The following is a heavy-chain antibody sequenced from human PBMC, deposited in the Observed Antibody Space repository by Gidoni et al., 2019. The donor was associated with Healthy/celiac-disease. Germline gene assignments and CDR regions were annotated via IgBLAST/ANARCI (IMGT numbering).Heavy chain of an antibody. CDR3: ATQDYYDSRYAFDI. Sequence: EVQLFESGGGLVQPGGSLRLSCAASGFTFRSYAMRWVRQAPGKGLGWVSAISGSGGITYYADSVKCRFTISRDNSKNTLYLQMNSLRAEDTAVYYCATQDYYDSRYAFDIWGQGTMVTVSS. CDR1: GFTFRSYA. V-gene: IGHV3-23*01. CDR2: ISGSGGIT. D-gene: IGHD3-22*01. J-gene: IGHJ3*02.